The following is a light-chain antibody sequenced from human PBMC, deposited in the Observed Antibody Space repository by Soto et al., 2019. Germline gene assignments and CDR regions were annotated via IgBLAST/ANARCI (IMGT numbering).Light chain of an antibody. V-gene: IGKV3-20*01. CDR1: QSVSSY. CDR2: YPS. CDR3: QQYGSPPPID. Sequence: EIELAESAASLYFSPGEIETHSFSPSQSVSSYLAWYQQKPGQAPRLLSSYPSSRATGIPDRFRGSGSGTDFTLTISRLEPEDLAVYYCQQYGSPPPIDFGQGTRLEIK. J-gene: IGKJ5*01.